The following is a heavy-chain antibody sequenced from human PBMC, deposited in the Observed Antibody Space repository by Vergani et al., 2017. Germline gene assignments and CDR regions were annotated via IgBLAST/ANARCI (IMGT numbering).Heavy chain of an antibody. CDR3: ARIGWRATTRYYYYGMDV. CDR1: GGTFSSYA. CDR2: IIPIFGTA. V-gene: IGHV1-69*13. J-gene: IGHJ6*02. D-gene: IGHD5-24*01. Sequence: QVQLVQSGAEVKKPGSSVKVSCKASGGTFSSYAISWVRQAPGQGLEWMGRIIPIFGTANYAQKFQGRVTITAEESTSTAYMELSSLRSEDTAVYYCARIGWRATTRYYYYGMDVWGQGTTVTVSS.